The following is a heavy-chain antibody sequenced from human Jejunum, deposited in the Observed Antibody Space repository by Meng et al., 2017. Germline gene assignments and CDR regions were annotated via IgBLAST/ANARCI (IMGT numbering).Heavy chain of an antibody. CDR2: ISSSSSYI. Sequence: GGSLRLSCAASGFTFSSYNMNWVRQAPGKGLEWVSSISSSSSYIYYADSVKGRFTISRDNAKNSLYLQMNSLRADDTAMYYCARDSLNWASELGTFDIWGRGTMVTVSS. D-gene: IGHD7-27*01. CDR1: GFTFSSYN. J-gene: IGHJ3*02. CDR3: ARDSLNWASELGTFDI. V-gene: IGHV3-21*01.